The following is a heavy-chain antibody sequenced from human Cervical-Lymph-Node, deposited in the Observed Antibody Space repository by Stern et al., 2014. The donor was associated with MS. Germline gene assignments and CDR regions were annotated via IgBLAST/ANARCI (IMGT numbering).Heavy chain of an antibody. J-gene: IGHJ6*02. CDR3: TRGSDGANNYYNPMDV. Sequence: VKLVEYGGGLVQPGGSLRLSCAASGFSLNAHYMDWVRQGPGKGLEWVGRSRNKVNGYTREYAESVKGRFTISRDDSKNSLFLQMTSLKAEDTAVYYCTRGSDGANNYYNPMDVWGQGTTVTVSS. CDR2: SRNKVNGYTR. V-gene: IGHV3-72*01. CDR1: GFSLNAHY. D-gene: IGHD3-3*01.